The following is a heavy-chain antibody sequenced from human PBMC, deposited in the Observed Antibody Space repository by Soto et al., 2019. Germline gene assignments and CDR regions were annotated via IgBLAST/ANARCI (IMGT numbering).Heavy chain of an antibody. V-gene: IGHV4-31*03. Sequence: SETLSLTCTVSGGSISSGGYYWSWIRQHPGKGLEWIGYIYYSGSTYYNPSLKSRVTISVDTSKNQFSLKLSSVTAADTAVYYCARKYCSSTSCYDYWGQGTLVTVSS. CDR3: ARKYCSSTSCYDY. D-gene: IGHD2-2*01. J-gene: IGHJ4*02. CDR1: GGSISSGGYY. CDR2: IYYSGST.